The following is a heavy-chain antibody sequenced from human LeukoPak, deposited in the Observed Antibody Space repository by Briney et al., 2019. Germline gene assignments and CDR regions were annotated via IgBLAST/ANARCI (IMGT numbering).Heavy chain of an antibody. CDR1: GDSISSYY. J-gene: IGHJ4*02. D-gene: IGHD3-10*01. CDR3: ARIYGSGSYYFDY. V-gene: IGHV4-59*01. Sequence: SETLSLTCTVSGDSISSYYWSWIRQPPGRGLAWIGYIYSSASTKYNPSLKSRVTISVDTSKNQFSLKLSSVTAADTAVYYCARIYGSGSYYFDYWGQGTLVTVSS. CDR2: IYSSAST.